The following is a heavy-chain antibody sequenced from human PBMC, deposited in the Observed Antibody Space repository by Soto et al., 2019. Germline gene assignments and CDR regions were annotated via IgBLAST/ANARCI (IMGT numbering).Heavy chain of an antibody. D-gene: IGHD2-15*01. Sequence: ASVKVSCKASGGTFSSYTISWVRQAPGQGLEWMGRIILILGIANYAQKFQGRVTITADKSTSTAYMELSSLRSEDTAVYYCASLLGYCSGGSCYSNWFDPWGQGTLVTSPQ. V-gene: IGHV1-69*02. CDR2: IILILGIA. CDR3: ASLLGYCSGGSCYSNWFDP. J-gene: IGHJ5*02. CDR1: GGTFSSYT.